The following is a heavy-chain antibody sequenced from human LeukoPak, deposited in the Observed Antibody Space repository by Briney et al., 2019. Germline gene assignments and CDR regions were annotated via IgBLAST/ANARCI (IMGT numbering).Heavy chain of an antibody. CDR1: GGSISSGSYY. J-gene: IGHJ4*02. Sequence: SETLSLTCTVSGGSISSGSYYWSWIRQPAGKGLEWIGRIYTSGGTNYNPSLKSRVTISVDTSKNQFSLKLSSVTAADTAMYYCARLRVQILTSTWYNSPLDYWGQGTLVTVSS. CDR3: ARLRVQILTSTWYNSPLDY. D-gene: IGHD1-1*01. CDR2: IYTSGGT. V-gene: IGHV4-61*02.